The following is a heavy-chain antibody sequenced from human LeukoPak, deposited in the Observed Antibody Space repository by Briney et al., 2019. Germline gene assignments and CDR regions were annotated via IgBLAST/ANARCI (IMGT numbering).Heavy chain of an antibody. V-gene: IGHV3-23*01. J-gene: IGHJ4*02. Sequence: PGGSLRLSCAASGFTFSNFVMSWVRQAPGKGLEWVSYIDGSGGSTNYADSVKGRFSISRDNSKNTLYLQVNGLRTEDTAVYYCAKDRLLNCRGDCYIFDYWGQGTVVTVSS. CDR3: AKDRLLNCRGDCYIFDY. CDR1: GFTFSNFV. D-gene: IGHD2-21*02. CDR2: IDGSGGST.